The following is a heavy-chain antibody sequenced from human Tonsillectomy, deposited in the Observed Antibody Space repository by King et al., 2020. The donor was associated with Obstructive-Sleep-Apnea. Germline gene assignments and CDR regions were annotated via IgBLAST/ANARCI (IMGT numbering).Heavy chain of an antibody. CDR1: GGSISSYY. D-gene: IGHD3-22*01. CDR3: ARGRDLYYDSSGIDY. V-gene: IGHV4-59*01. CDR2: IYYSGST. J-gene: IGHJ4*02. Sequence: QLQESGPRLVKPSETLSLICTVSGGSISSYYWSWIRQPPGKGLEWIGYIYYSGSTNYNPPLKSRVTISVDTSKNQFSLQLSSVTAADTAVYYCARGRDLYYDSSGIDYWGQGTLVTVSS.